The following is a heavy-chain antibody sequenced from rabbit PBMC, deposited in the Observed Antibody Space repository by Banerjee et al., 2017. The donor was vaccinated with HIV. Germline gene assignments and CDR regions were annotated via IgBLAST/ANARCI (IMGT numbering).Heavy chain of an antibody. V-gene: IGHV1S40*01. CDR2: IYAGSSGSA. D-gene: IGHD6-1*01. CDR3: ARDHPYAVYGGHGYADL. Sequence: QSLEESGGDLVKPGASLTLTCTASGFSFSSTYCMCWVRQAPGKGLEWIGCIYAGSSGSAYYASWAKGRFTISKTSSTTVTLQMTSLTAADTATYFCARDHPYAVYGGHGYADLWGQGTLVTVS. J-gene: IGHJ3*01. CDR1: GFSFSSTYC.